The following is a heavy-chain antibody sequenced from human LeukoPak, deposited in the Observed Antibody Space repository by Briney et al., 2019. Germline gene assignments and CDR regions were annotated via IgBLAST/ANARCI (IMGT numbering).Heavy chain of an antibody. J-gene: IGHJ4*02. CDR1: GGSFSGYY. Sequence: SETLSLTCAAYGGSFSGYYWSWIRQPPGKGLEWIGEINHSGSTNYNPSLKSRVTISVDTSKNQFSLKLSSVTAADTAVYYCARGPVLIRVRYLDYWGQGTLVTVSS. D-gene: IGHD3-10*01. V-gene: IGHV4-34*01. CDR2: INHSGST. CDR3: ARGPVLIRVRYLDY.